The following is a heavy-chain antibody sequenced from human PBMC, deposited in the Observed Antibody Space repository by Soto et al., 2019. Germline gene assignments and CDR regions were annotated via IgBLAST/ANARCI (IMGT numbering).Heavy chain of an antibody. CDR1: GFSFSSYG. J-gene: IGHJ4*02. CDR2: ISVDNGNR. Sequence: QVQMVQSGAEVKKPGASVRVSCKASGFSFSSYGIGWVRQAPGQGLEWMGWISVDNGNRKYAQEIQGRVTMTTDTSTSTAYMDLRSLRSDDTAVYYCARGYWENTFDYWGQGTVVIVSP. V-gene: IGHV1-18*04. D-gene: IGHD1-26*01. CDR3: ARGYWENTFDY.